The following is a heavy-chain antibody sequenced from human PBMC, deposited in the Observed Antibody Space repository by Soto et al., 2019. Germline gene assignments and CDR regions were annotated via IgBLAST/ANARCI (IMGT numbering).Heavy chain of an antibody. D-gene: IGHD4-17*01. CDR1: GYTFTSSG. J-gene: IGHJ4*02. CDR2: IIAYNGNT. Sequence: QVQLVRSGAEVKKPGASLKVSCKASGYTFTSSGLTWVRQAPGQGREWMGWIIAYNGNTNYAKKLQGRVTMTTDTYTSKASMELRSLRSDDTAVYYCARDGGNTVTNTGYFDYWGQGTLVTVS. CDR3: ARDGGNTVTNTGYFDY. V-gene: IGHV1-18*01.